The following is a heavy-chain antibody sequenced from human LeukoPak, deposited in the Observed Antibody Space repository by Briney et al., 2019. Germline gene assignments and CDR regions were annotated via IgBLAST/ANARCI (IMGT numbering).Heavy chain of an antibody. CDR1: GDSVSSGNYY. D-gene: IGHD3-22*01. Sequence: SETLSLTCTVSGDSVSSGNYYWSWIRQPPGKGLEWIGEVNHSGSTNYNPSLKSRVTISVDTSKNQFSLKLSSVTAADTAVYYCASIYDSSGFYPYWGQGTLVTVSS. J-gene: IGHJ4*02. CDR2: VNHSGST. CDR3: ASIYDSSGFYPY. V-gene: IGHV4-34*01.